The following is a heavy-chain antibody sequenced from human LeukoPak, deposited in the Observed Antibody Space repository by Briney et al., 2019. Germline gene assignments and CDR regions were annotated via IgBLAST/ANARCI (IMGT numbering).Heavy chain of an antibody. Sequence: SETLSLTCAVYGGSFSGYYWSWIRQPPGKGLEWIGEINHSGSTNYSPSLKSRVTISVDTSKNQFSLKLSSVTAADTAVYYCARVKVQGAVIGMDVWGQGTTVTVSS. V-gene: IGHV4-34*01. CDR3: ARVKVQGAVIGMDV. CDR1: GGSFSGYY. J-gene: IGHJ6*02. CDR2: INHSGST. D-gene: IGHD1-1*01.